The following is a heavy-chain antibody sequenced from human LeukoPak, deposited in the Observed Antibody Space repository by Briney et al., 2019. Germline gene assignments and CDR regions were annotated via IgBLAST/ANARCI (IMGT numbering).Heavy chain of an antibody. CDR2: IIPIFGTA. J-gene: IGHJ5*02. V-gene: IGHV1-69*05. Sequence: GASVKVSCKASGGTFSSYAISWVRQAPGQGLEWMGGIIPIFGTANYAQKFQGRVTITTDESTSTAYMELSSLRSEDTAVYYCARDLGGIAVADWFDPWGQGSLVTVSS. CDR1: GGTFSSYA. CDR3: ARDLGGIAVADWFDP. D-gene: IGHD6-19*01.